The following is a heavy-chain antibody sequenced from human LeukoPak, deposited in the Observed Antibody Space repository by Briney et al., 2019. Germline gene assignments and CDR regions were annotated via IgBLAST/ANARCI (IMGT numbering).Heavy chain of an antibody. J-gene: IGHJ4*02. CDR2: ISSSGSTI. V-gene: IGHV3-48*03. CDR3: AKLQDYIAVAGFDY. CDR1: GFTFSSYE. Sequence: GGSLRLSCAASGFTFSSYEMNWVRQAPGKGLEWVSYISSSGSTIYYADSVKGRFTISRDNAKNSLYLQMNSLRAEDTAVYYCAKLQDYIAVAGFDYWGQGTLVTVSS. D-gene: IGHD6-19*01.